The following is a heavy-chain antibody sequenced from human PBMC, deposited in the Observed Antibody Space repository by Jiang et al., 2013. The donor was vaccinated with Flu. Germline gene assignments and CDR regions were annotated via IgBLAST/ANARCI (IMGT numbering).Heavy chain of an antibody. D-gene: IGHD3-10*01. V-gene: IGHV2-26*01. CDR2: IFSNDAK. J-gene: IGHJ4*02. CDR1: GFSFSTPRVG. CDR3: ARVWLGNFYFDY. Sequence: GFSFSTPRVGVSWIRQTPGKALEWLAHIFSNDAKSYNRFLKTRLTISTDSSKSQVVLTMTNMDPVDTATYYCARVWLGNFYFDYWGQGALVTVSS.